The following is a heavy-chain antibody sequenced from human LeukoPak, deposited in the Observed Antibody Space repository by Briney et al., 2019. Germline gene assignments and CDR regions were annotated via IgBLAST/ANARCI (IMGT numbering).Heavy chain of an antibody. Sequence: GGSLRLSCAASGFTFSSYALNWVRQAPGKGLEWVSGISGSGDNTYYADSVKGRFTISRDNSKNTLYVQVNSLGTEDTAAYYCAKGSYYDSSGSFYFDYWGQGTLVTVSS. J-gene: IGHJ4*02. CDR1: GFTFSSYA. CDR3: AKGSYYDSSGSFYFDY. CDR2: ISGSGDNT. D-gene: IGHD3-22*01. V-gene: IGHV3-23*01.